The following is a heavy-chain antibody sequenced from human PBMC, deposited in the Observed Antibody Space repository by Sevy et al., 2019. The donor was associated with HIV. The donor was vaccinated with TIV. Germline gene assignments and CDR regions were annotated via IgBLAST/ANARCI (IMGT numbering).Heavy chain of an antibody. Sequence: SETLSLTCSVSGGSISSYYWNWIRQPPGKGLERIGYIYSSGSTNYNPSLKSRVTISVDTSKNQFSLRLNPVTAADTAVYYCARAPPVVVVPGAPSWFDPWGQGTLVTVSS. CDR3: ARAPPVVVVPGAPSWFDP. V-gene: IGHV4-59*12. CDR1: GGSISSYY. CDR2: IYSSGST. J-gene: IGHJ5*02. D-gene: IGHD2-2*01.